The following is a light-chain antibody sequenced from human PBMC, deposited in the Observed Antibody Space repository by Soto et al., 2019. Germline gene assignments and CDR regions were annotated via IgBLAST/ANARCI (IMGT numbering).Light chain of an antibody. CDR2: SNN. V-gene: IGLV1-44*01. J-gene: IGLJ7*01. CDR1: SSNIGSNT. CDR3: AAWDDSLNGAV. Sequence: QSVLTQPPSASATPGQRVTISCSGSSSNIGSNTVNWYQQLPGTAPKLLIYSNNQLPSGVPDRFSGSKSGTSASLAISGLHSEDEADYYCAAWDDSLNGAVFGGGTQLTVL.